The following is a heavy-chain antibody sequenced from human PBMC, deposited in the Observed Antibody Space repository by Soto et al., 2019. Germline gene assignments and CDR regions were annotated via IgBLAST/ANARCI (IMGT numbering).Heavy chain of an antibody. CDR2: IYWDDDK. V-gene: IGHV2-5*02. J-gene: IGHJ4*02. CDR3: AHRGYMYGNWDHGYFDC. Sequence: QITLKESGPTRVRPTQTLALTCTFSGFSLTTSGVGVGWIRKTPGKALEWLAVIYWDDDKRYSPSLKSRLTITKDTSKNQVVLTMADMDPVDTATYFCAHRGYMYGNWDHGYFDCWGQGTLVTVSS. D-gene: IGHD5-18*01. CDR1: GFSLTTSGVG.